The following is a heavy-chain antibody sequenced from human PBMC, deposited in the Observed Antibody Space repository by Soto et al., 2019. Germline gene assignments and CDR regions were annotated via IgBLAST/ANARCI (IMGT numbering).Heavy chain of an antibody. Sequence: ASVKVSCKVSGYTLTELSMHWVRQAPGKGLEWMGGFDPEDGETIYAQKFQGRVTMTEDTSTDTAYMELSSLRSEDTAVCYCATAYYYDSSGYYFQHWGQGTLVTVSS. V-gene: IGHV1-24*01. CDR2: FDPEDGET. D-gene: IGHD3-22*01. J-gene: IGHJ1*01. CDR3: ATAYYYDSSGYYFQH. CDR1: GYTLTELS.